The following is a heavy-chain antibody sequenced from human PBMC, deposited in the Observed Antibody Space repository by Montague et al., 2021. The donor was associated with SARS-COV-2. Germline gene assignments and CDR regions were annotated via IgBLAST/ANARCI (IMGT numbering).Heavy chain of an antibody. CDR3: ARRWSSVWGVTVSAELDY. CDR1: GGSFSGYY. D-gene: IGHD3-10*01. CDR2: INQSGRT. V-gene: IGHV4-34*01. J-gene: IGHJ4*02. Sequence: SETLSLTCAVYGGSFSGYYWSWIRQPPEKGLEWIGEINQSGRTNNNPSLKSRVIISVDTSKNQFSLKLSSLTAADTAVYYCARRWSSVWGVTVSAELDYWGQGVLVIVSS.